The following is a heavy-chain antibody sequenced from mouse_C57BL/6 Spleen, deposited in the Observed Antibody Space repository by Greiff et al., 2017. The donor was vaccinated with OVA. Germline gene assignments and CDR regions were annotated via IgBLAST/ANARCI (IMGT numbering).Heavy chain of an antibody. Sequence: EVQLQQSGAELVRPGSSVKMSCKTSGYTFTSYGINWVKQRPGQGLEWIGYIYIGNGYTEYNEKFKGKATLTSDTASSTAYLQLSSLTSEDSAIYFFARLPTVETRNWFAYWGQGTLVTVSA. J-gene: IGHJ3*01. CDR3: ARLPTVETRNWFAY. V-gene: IGHV1-58*01. CDR1: GYTFTSYG. D-gene: IGHD1-1*01. CDR2: IYIGNGYT.